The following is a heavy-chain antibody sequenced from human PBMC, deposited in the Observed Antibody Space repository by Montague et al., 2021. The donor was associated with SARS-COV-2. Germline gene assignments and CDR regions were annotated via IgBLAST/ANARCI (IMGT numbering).Heavy chain of an antibody. Sequence: SETLSLTCTVSGGSISGYYWTWIRQPPGKGLEWLGHIYHTGSTKYNPSLRSRVTISIDTPKNQFSLKLRSVTAADTAVYFCARAQTTSIIVHCVNYFDYWGQGTLVTVST. CDR3: ARAQTTSIIVHCVNYFDY. V-gene: IGHV4-59*01. CDR2: IYHTGST. D-gene: IGHD2-2*01. J-gene: IGHJ4*02. CDR1: GGSISGYY.